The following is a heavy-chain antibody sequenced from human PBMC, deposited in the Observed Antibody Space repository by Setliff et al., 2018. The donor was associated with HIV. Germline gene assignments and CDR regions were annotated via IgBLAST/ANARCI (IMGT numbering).Heavy chain of an antibody. Sequence: PSETLSLTCTVSGGSISSGSYYWNWIRQPAGKGLEWIGRIYASGRTNYNPSLESRVTISLDTSKNQFSLKLNSVTAADTAVHYCAREDYYDSSGYAFEIWGQGTRVTVS. J-gene: IGHJ3*02. CDR3: AREDYYDSSGYAFEI. V-gene: IGHV4-61*02. CDR1: GGSISSGSYY. CDR2: IYASGRT. D-gene: IGHD3-22*01.